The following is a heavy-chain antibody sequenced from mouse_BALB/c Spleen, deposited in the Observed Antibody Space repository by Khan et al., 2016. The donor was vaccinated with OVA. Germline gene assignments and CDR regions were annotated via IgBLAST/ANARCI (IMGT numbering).Heavy chain of an antibody. V-gene: IGHV1-5*01. D-gene: IGHD2-4*01. CDR1: GYSFTNYW. CDR3: TRSYDSYYFDY. CDR2: LYPGISDT. J-gene: IGHJ2*01. Sequence: VQLKQSGTVLARPGASVKMSCKASGYSFTNYWMHWVQQRPGQGLEWIGALYPGISDTRYNQKFKGKAKLTAVTSASTAYMELSSLTNEDSAVYYCTRSYDSYYFDYSGQGTTLTVSS.